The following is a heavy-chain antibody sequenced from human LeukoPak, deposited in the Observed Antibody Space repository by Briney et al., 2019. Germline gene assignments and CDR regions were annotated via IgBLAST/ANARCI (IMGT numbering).Heavy chain of an antibody. CDR3: ATSDDGSGSD. V-gene: IGHV3-7*01. CDR2: INEDESIK. D-gene: IGHD3-22*01. Sequence: GGSLRLSCVASGFTFSGYWMSWVRQAPGKGLEWVANINEDESIKHYVDSVKGRFTISRDNAKNSVFLQMNSLRDEDTALYYCATSDDGSGSDWDQGILVTVSS. CDR1: GFTFSGYW. J-gene: IGHJ4*02.